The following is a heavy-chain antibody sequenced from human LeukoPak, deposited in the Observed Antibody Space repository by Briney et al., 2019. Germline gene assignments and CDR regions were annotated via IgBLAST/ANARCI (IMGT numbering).Heavy chain of an antibody. D-gene: IGHD5-18*01. CDR2: INPDGNKK. V-gene: IGHV3-7*01. J-gene: IGHJ4*02. CDR3: ARDLAYSRLDY. CDR1: GFTFSGHA. Sequence: GGSLRLSCAASGFTFSGHAMNWVRQATGKGLEWVASINPDGNKKYSADSVKGRFTISRDNAENSLYLQMNSLRVEDTAFYYCARDLAYSRLDYWGQGMLVTVSS.